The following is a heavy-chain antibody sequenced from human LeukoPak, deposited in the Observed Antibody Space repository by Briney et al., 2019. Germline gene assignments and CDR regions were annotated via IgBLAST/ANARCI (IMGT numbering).Heavy chain of an antibody. V-gene: IGHV3-7*01. CDR3: ARDDCSSISCYHNWFDP. CDR1: GFTFGDYA. Sequence: PGRSLRLSCTASGFTFGDYAMSWVRQAPGKGLEWVANIKQDGSEKYYVDSVKGRFTISRDNAKNSLYLQMNSLRAEDTAVYYCARDDCSSISCYHNWFDPWGQGTLVTVSS. J-gene: IGHJ5*02. D-gene: IGHD2-2*01. CDR2: IKQDGSEK.